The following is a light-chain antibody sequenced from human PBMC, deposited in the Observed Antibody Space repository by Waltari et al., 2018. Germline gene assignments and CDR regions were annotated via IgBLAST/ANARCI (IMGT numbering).Light chain of an antibody. CDR1: ESVPANY. CDR3: QQYGETPWT. V-gene: IGKV3-20*01. Sequence: EIVLTQSPGTLSLSPGERATLSCRATESVPANYLAWYQQKPGQAPRLLISGASSRATGIPDRFSGRGSETDFTLTIARLEPEDFAVYYCQQYGETPWTFGQGTKVDLK. CDR2: GAS. J-gene: IGKJ1*01.